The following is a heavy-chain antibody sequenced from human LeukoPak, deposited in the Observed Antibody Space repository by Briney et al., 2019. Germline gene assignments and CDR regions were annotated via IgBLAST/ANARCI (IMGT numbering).Heavy chain of an antibody. CDR1: GFTFSSYA. V-gene: IGHV3-30-3*01. Sequence: GGSLRLSCAASGFTFSSYAMHWVRQAPGKGLEWVAVISYDGSNKYYADSVKGRFTISRDNAKNSLYLQMNSLRAEDMALYYCAKASRQQLVRGYFDYWGQGTLVTVSS. CDR3: AKASRQQLVRGYFDY. D-gene: IGHD6-13*01. CDR2: ISYDGSNK. J-gene: IGHJ4*02.